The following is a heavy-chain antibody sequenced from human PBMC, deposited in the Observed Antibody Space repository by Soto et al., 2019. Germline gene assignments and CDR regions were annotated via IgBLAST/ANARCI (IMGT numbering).Heavy chain of an antibody. D-gene: IGHD6-19*01. CDR2: VSYSGST. CDR3: ANIAVAGTVGY. V-gene: IGHV4-39*01. J-gene: IGHJ4*02. Sequence: QLQLQESGPGLVKSSETLSLTCTASGGSSSTTGYYWGWIRQPPGKGLVWIGGVSYSGSTYYHPSPPRRLPTSLDTSKNPLSLQLSSGTAADTAVYYCANIAVAGTVGYGGQGTLVTVSS. CDR1: GGSSSTTGYY.